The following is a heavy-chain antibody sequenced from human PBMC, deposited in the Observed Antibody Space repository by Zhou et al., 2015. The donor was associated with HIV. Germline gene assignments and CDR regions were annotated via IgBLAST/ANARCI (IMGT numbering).Heavy chain of an antibody. J-gene: IGHJ6*01. Sequence: QVQLVQSGAEVKKPGASVKVSCKASGYTFTSYYMHWVRQAPGQGLEWMGIINPSGGSTSYAQKFQGRVTMTRDTSTSTVYMDLRSLRSEDTAVYYCAADRDDEEVAVDPGLRYYYDMDVWGQGTTVTVSS. CDR2: INPSGGST. V-gene: IGHV1-46*01. CDR1: GYTFTSYY. CDR3: AADRDDEEVAVDPGLRYYYDMDV. D-gene: IGHD6-19*01.